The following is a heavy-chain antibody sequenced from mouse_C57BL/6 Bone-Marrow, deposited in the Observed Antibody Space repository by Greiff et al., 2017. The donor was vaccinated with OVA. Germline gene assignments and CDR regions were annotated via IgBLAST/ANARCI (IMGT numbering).Heavy chain of an antibody. CDR3: ARFRLRRYFDV. V-gene: IGHV1-18*01. CDR1: GYTFTDYN. D-gene: IGHD2-4*01. CDR2: INPNNGGT. J-gene: IGHJ1*03. Sequence: VHVKQSGPELVKPGASVKIPCKASGYTFTDYNMDWVKQSHGKSLEWIGDINPNNGGTIYNQKFKGKATLTVDKSSSTAYMELRSLTSEDTAVYYCARFRLRRYFDVWGTGTTVTVSS.